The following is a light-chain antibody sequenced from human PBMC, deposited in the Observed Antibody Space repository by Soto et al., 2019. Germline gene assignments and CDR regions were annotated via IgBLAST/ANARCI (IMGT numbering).Light chain of an antibody. CDR3: QQYNSYWT. V-gene: IGKV1-5*01. CDR1: QSISSW. J-gene: IGKJ1*01. Sequence: DIQMTQSPSTLSASVGDRVTITCRASQSISSWLAWYQQKPGKAPKLLIYDASSLESGVPSMFSGSGSGTEFTLNISSLQPDDFATYYCQQYNSYWTFGQGTKVEIK. CDR2: DAS.